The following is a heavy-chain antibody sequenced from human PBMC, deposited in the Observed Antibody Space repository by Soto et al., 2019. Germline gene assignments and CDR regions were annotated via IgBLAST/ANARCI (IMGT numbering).Heavy chain of an antibody. CDR3: ARGDSIYTYNWLDT. J-gene: IGHJ5*02. V-gene: IGHV4-39*01. Sequence: SSTXSLTGTFSVFSIIISSYDGCWIRQPPGKGLEWIGSIYYSGSTYYNPSLKSRVTISVDTSKNQFSLKLSSVTAADTDVYYCARGDSIYTYNWLDTWGQGTLVTVSS. CDR1: VFSIIISSYD. CDR2: IYYSGST.